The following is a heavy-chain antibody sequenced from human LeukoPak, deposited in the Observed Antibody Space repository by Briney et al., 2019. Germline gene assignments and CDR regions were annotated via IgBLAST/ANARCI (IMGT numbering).Heavy chain of an antibody. V-gene: IGHV1-24*01. J-gene: IGHJ4*02. Sequence: ASVKVSCKVSGYTLTELSTHWVRQAPGKGLEWMGGFDPEDGETIYAQKFQGRVAMTQDTSTDTAYMELSSLRSEDTAVYYCATPPKYSGYLGYYFDYWGQGTLVTVSS. D-gene: IGHD5-12*01. CDR3: ATPPKYSGYLGYYFDY. CDR2: FDPEDGET. CDR1: GYTLTELS.